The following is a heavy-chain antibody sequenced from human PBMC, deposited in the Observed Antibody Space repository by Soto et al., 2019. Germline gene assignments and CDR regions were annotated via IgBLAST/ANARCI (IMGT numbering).Heavy chain of an antibody. D-gene: IGHD1-26*01. J-gene: IGHJ2*01. CDR2: VYHTGYS. Sequence: QVQLQESGPGLVKPSETLSLTCTVSTDSIRNYYWTWIRQSPGKGLEWIGSVYHTGYSNYSPSLTRRVTMTLATSKRDTATIQFSLTLTSVTPADTAVYYCVREKWEGEIRVWYFDLWGRGTLVSVSS. CDR3: VREKWEGEIRVWYFDL. CDR1: TDSIRNYY. V-gene: IGHV4-59*01.